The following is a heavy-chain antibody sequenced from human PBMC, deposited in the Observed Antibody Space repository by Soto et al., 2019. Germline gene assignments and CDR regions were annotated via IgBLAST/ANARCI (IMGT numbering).Heavy chain of an antibody. CDR1: GFTFTRYS. J-gene: IGHJ4*02. CDR3: ARESEDLTSNFDY. CDR2: ISSTTNYI. V-gene: IGHV3-21*01. D-gene: IGHD2-15*01. Sequence: GSLRLSCAASGFTFTRYSMNWVRQAPGKGLEWVSSISSTTNYIYYADSTKGRFTVSRDNAKNSVYLEMNSLSAEDTAVYYCARESEDLTSNFDYWGQGTLVTVSS.